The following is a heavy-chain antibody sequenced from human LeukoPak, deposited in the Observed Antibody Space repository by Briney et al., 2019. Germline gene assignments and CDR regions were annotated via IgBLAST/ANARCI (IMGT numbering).Heavy chain of an antibody. CDR1: GCSISSYY. J-gene: IGHJ4*02. CDR3: AREIPYLYYFDY. Sequence: SETLSLTCTASGCSISSYYWSWIRQPPGKGLEWIGYIYYSGSTNYNPSLKSRVTISVDTSKNQFSLKLSSVTAADKAVYYCAREIPYLYYFDYWGQGTLVTVSS. CDR2: IYYSGST. V-gene: IGHV4-59*01.